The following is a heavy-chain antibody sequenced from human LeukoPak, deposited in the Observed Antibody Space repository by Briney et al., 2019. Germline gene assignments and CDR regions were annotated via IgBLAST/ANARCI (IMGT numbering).Heavy chain of an antibody. CDR2: IYYGGST. D-gene: IGHD3-3*01. CDR1: GGSISSYY. V-gene: IGHV4-59*01. J-gene: IGHJ3*02. CDR3: AGSGRSTIFGLIDAFDI. Sequence: SETLSLTCSVSGGSISSYYWSWIRQPPGKGLDWIAYIYYGGSTNYNPSLKSRVTISVDTSKNQFSLKLTSVTAADTAVYYRAGSGRSTIFGLIDAFDIWGQGTMVTVSS.